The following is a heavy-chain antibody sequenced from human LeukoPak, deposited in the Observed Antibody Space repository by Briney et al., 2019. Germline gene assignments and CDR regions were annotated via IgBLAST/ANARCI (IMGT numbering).Heavy chain of an antibody. CDR1: GGSFSGYY. CDR3: ARAEYGDYVGWFDP. J-gene: IGHJ5*02. V-gene: IGHV4-34*01. Sequence: SDTLSLTCAVYGGSFSGYYWSWIRQPPGKGLERIGEINHSGSTNYNPSLKSRVTISVDTSKNQFSLKLSSVTAADTAVYYCARAEYGDYVGWFDPWGQGTLVTVSS. D-gene: IGHD4-17*01. CDR2: INHSGST.